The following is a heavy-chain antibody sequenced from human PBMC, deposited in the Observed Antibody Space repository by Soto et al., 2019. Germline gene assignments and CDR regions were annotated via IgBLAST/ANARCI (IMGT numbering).Heavy chain of an antibody. J-gene: IGHJ3*02. D-gene: IGHD3-22*01. V-gene: IGHV3-21*01. Sequence: PGGSLRLSCAASGFTFSSYSMNWVRQAPGKGLEWVSSISSSSSYIYYADSVKGRFTISRDNAKNSLYLQMNSPRAEDTAVYYCARDSPSGYYDSSGYYWDAFDIWGQGTMVTVSS. CDR3: ARDSPSGYYDSSGYYWDAFDI. CDR2: ISSSSSYI. CDR1: GFTFSSYS.